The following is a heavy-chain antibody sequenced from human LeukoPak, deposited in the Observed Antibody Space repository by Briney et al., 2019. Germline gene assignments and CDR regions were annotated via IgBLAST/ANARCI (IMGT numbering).Heavy chain of an antibody. J-gene: IGHJ4*02. Sequence: PGGSLRLSCAASGFTFSSYAMHWVRQAPGKGLEWVSGINWSGGSTGYADPLRGRFTISRDNAKNSLYLQMDSLRAEDTALYYCARAPITSPFYFDYWGQGTLVTVSS. CDR1: GFTFSSYA. CDR2: INWSGGST. D-gene: IGHD2-2*01. V-gene: IGHV3-20*04. CDR3: ARAPITSPFYFDY.